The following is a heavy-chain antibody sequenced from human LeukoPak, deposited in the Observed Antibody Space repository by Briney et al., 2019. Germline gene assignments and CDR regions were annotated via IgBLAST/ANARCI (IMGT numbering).Heavy chain of an antibody. V-gene: IGHV4-38-2*02. CDR2: IYHSGST. Sequence: PSETLFLTCTVSGYSISSGYYWGWIRQPPGKGLEWIGYIYHSGSTYYNPSLKSRVTISVDRSKNQFSLKLSSVTAADTAVYYCARGYYDSNRYYFDYWGQGTLVTVSS. J-gene: IGHJ4*02. CDR3: ARGYYDSNRYYFDY. D-gene: IGHD3-22*01. CDR1: GYSISSGYY.